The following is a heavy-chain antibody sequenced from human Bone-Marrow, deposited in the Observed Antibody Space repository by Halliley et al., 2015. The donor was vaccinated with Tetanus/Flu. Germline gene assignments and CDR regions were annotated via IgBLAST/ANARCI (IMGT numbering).Heavy chain of an antibody. CDR2: IYFSGTT. CDR1: GDSIDSAKW. D-gene: IGHD5-12*01. J-gene: IGHJ6*02. V-gene: IGHV4-4*02. CDR3: ARVGYRGCGAHSYGLDV. Sequence: TLSLTCTVLGDSIDSAKWWHWVRQSPRKGLEWIGEIYFSGTTNYNPSLKTRASISFDKPKNQFSLNLTSVTAADTALYYCARVGYRGCGAHSYGLDVWGQGAPVTVTS.